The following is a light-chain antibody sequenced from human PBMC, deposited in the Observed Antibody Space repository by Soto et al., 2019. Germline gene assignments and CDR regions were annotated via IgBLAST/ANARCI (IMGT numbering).Light chain of an antibody. CDR3: LQHSDYPFT. CDR1: QGIRDA. J-gene: IGKJ5*01. V-gene: IGKV1-17*01. CDR2: SAS. Sequence: DIQMTQSPSSMSASVGDRATITCRASQGIRDALGWYQQKPGKVPKRLIYSASILQNGVPSRFSGSGSETVFTLTISSLQTEDFATYFCLQHSDYPFTFGQGTRLEIK.